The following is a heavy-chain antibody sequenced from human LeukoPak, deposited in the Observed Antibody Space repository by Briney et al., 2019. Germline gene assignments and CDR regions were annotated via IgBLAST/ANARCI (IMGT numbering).Heavy chain of an antibody. V-gene: IGHV1-18*01. CDR3: ARVPPYCSSTSCPKGYFQH. Sequence: ASVKVSCKASGYTFTSYGISWVRQAPGQGLEWMGWISAYNGNTNYAQKLQGRVTMTTDTSTSTAYMELRSLRSHDTAVYYCARVPPYCSSTSCPKGYFQHWGQGTLVTVSS. J-gene: IGHJ1*01. D-gene: IGHD2-2*01. CDR2: ISAYNGNT. CDR1: GYTFTSYG.